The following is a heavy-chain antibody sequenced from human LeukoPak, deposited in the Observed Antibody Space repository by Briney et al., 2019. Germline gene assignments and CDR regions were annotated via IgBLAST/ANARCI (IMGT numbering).Heavy chain of an antibody. V-gene: IGHV3-21*01. CDR2: ISTGSNYI. CDR1: GFTFGSYD. J-gene: IGHJ5*02. D-gene: IGHD2-21*01. CDR3: AKNVESKTLIRRSWFDP. Sequence: PGGSLRLSCTASGFTFGSYDMNWVRQAPGKGLEWVSTISTGSNYIYYADSVKGRFTISRDNAKGSLYLQMSRLRAEDTAVYYCAKNVESKTLIRRSWFDPWGQGTLVTVSS.